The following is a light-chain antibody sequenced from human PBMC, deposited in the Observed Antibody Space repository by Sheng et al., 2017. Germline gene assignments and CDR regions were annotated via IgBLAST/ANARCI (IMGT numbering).Light chain of an antibody. Sequence: AIQLTQSSSSLSASVGDRVTITCRASQGISSALAWYQQKPGKAPKLLIFDASSLDSGVPSRFSGSGSGTDFTLTISSLQPEDFATYYCQQFNSYPLTFGQGTRLEIK. CDR1: QGISSA. J-gene: IGKJ5*01. CDR2: DAS. V-gene: IGKV1-13*02. CDR3: QQFNSYPLT.